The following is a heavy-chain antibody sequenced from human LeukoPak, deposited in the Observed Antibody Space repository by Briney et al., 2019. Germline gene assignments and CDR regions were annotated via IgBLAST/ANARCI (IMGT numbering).Heavy chain of an antibody. Sequence: PSETLSLTCTVSGGSISSYYWSWIRRPPGKGLEWIGYIYYSGSTNYNPSLKSRVTISVDTSKNQFSLKLSSATAADTAVYYCARYDFWSGREMNAFDIWGQGTMVTVSS. D-gene: IGHD3-3*01. CDR2: IYYSGST. CDR1: GGSISSYY. J-gene: IGHJ3*02. CDR3: ARYDFWSGREMNAFDI. V-gene: IGHV4-59*08.